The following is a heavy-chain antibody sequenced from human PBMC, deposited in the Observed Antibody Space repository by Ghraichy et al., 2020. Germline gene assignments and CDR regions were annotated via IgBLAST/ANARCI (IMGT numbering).Heavy chain of an antibody. CDR2: IYYSGST. Sequence: SETLSLTCTVSGGSISSGGYYWSWIRQHPGKGLEWIGYIYYSGSTYYNPSLKSRVTISVDTSKNQFSLKLSSVTAADTAVYYCAKEGSGNAFDIWGQGTMVTVSS. J-gene: IGHJ3*02. CDR1: GGSISSGGYY. V-gene: IGHV4-31*03. CDR3: AKEGSGNAFDI. D-gene: IGHD2-15*01.